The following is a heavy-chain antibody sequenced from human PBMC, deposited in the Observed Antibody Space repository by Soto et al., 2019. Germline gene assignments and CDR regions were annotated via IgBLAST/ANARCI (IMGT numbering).Heavy chain of an antibody. CDR3: AKDLSGSLGTRYDFWSGFTFED. CDR1: GFTFSSYA. V-gene: IGHV3-23*01. Sequence: PGGSLRLSCAASGFTFSSYAMSWVRQAPGKGLEWVSAISGSGGSTYYADSVKGRFTISRDNSKNTLYLQMNSLRAEDTAVYYCAKDLSGSLGTRYDFWSGFTFEDWGKGTLVTVSS. D-gene: IGHD3-3*01. J-gene: IGHJ4*02. CDR2: ISGSGGST.